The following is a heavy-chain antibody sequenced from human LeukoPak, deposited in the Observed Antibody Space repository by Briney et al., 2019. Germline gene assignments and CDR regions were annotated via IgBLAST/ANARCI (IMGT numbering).Heavy chain of an antibody. Sequence: KGGESLKISCKGSGYSFPSYWIGWVRQMPGKGLECMGVIYLGDSDTRYSPSFQGQVTISADKSISTAYLQWSSLKASDTAMYYCARLPYCGGDCYPNWFDPWGQGTLVTVSS. CDR3: ARLPYCGGDCYPNWFDP. D-gene: IGHD2-21*02. V-gene: IGHV5-51*01. CDR2: IYLGDSDT. J-gene: IGHJ5*02. CDR1: GYSFPSYW.